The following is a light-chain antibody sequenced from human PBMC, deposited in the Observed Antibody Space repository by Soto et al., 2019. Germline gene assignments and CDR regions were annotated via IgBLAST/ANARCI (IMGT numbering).Light chain of an antibody. V-gene: IGLV2-14*01. CDR2: EVT. CDR1: SGDVGGYDY. Sequence: QSALTQPASVPGSPGQSIAISCTGTSGDVGGYDYVSWYQQHPDKAPKLMIYEVTTRPSWVSNRFSGSKSGNTASLTISGLQPEDEADYYCSSHTSGSTRVFGSGTKLTVL. CDR3: SSHTSGSTRV. J-gene: IGLJ1*01.